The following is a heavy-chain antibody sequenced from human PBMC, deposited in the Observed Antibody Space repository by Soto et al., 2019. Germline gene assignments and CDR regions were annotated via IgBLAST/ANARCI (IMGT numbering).Heavy chain of an antibody. D-gene: IGHD6-13*01. CDR3: ARPGGSGWFYFDS. CDR1: GGSVSSGSYY. CDR2: IYYSGST. V-gene: IGHV4-61*03. J-gene: IGHJ4*02. Sequence: SETLSLTCTVSGGSVSSGSYYWSWIRQPPGKGLEWIGSIYYSGSTNYNHSLKIRVTISVDTSKNHFSLKLTSVTAADAAVYYCARPGGSGWFYFDSWGQGSQVTVSS.